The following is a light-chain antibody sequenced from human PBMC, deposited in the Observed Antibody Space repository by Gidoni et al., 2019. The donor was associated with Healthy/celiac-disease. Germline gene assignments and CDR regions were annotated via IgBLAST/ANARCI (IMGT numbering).Light chain of an antibody. CDR1: QSVSSN. J-gene: IGKJ4*01. Sequence: PLSCRASQSVSSNLAWYQQKPGQAPRLLIYGASTRATGIPARFSGSGSGTEFTLTISSLQSEDFAVYDCQQYNNWPLTFGGGTKVEIK. CDR2: GAS. V-gene: IGKV3-15*01. CDR3: QQYNNWPLT.